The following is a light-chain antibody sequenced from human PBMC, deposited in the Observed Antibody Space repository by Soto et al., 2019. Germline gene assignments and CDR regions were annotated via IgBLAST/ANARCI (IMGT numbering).Light chain of an antibody. CDR2: KAS. CDR3: QHYNSYSEA. J-gene: IGKJ1*01. V-gene: IGKV1-5*03. CDR1: QTISSW. Sequence: DIQMTQSPSTLSGSVGDRVTITCRASQTISSWLAWYQQKPGKAPKLLIYKASTLKSEVPSRFSGSGSGTEFTLTISSLQPDDFATYYRQHYNSYSEAFGQGTKV.